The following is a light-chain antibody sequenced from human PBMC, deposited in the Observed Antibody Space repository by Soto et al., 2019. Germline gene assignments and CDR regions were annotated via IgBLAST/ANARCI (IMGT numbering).Light chain of an antibody. J-gene: IGKJ1*01. CDR3: QQYYSFPTWT. CDR1: QSISSY. CDR2: AAS. Sequence: VIWMTQSPSLLSASTGDRVTISCRMSQSISSYLAWYQQKPGKAPELLIYAASTLQSGVPSRFSGSGSGTDFTLTISCLQYEDFATYYCQQYYSFPTWTFGQGTQVEIK. V-gene: IGKV1D-8*03.